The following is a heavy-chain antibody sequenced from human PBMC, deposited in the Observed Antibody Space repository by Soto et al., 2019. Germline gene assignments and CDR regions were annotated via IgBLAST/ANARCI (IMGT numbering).Heavy chain of an antibody. J-gene: IGHJ4*02. CDR3: ARTIDGSGSYNY. Sequence: QVQLVQSGAEVKKPGSSVKVSCKASGGTFSSYTISWVRQAPGQGLEWMGRIIPILGIANYAQKFQGRVTITADKSTSTAYMALSSLRSEDTAVYYCARTIDGSGSYNYWGQGTLVTVSS. CDR1: GGTFSSYT. CDR2: IIPILGIA. D-gene: IGHD3-10*01. V-gene: IGHV1-69*02.